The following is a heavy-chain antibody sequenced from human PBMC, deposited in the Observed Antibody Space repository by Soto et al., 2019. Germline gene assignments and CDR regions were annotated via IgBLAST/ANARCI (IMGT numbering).Heavy chain of an antibody. D-gene: IGHD3-10*01. CDR2: INAGNGNT. CDR1: GYTFTSYA. J-gene: IGHJ4*02. CDR3: ARGEFHGSGSDY. Sequence: ASVKVSCKASGYTFTSYAMHWVRQAPGQRLEWMGWINAGNGNTKYSQKFQGRVTITRDTSASTAYMELSSLRSEDTAVYYCARGEFHGSGSDYWGQGTLVTVSS. V-gene: IGHV1-3*01.